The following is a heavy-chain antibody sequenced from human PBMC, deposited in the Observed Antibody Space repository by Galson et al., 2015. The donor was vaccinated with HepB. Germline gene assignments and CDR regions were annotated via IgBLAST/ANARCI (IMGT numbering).Heavy chain of an antibody. J-gene: IGHJ6*02. Sequence: ETLSLTCSVSGDSISNSNYFWAWIRQPPGEGLEWIGSIYSGNTYYNPSLKSRVNISADTSKSQISLKLTSVTAANSAIYYCAKNPPGGDYYYQGMDVWGQGTTVTVSS. CDR3: AKNPPGGDYYYQGMDV. CDR2: IYSGNT. CDR1: GDSISNSNYF. D-gene: IGHD3-16*01. V-gene: IGHV4-39*07.